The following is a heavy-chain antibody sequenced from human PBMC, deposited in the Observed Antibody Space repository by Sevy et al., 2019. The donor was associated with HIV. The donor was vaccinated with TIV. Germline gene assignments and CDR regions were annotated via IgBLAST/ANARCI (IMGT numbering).Heavy chain of an antibody. V-gene: IGHV3-23*01. J-gene: IGHJ6*02. D-gene: IGHD2-15*01. CDR3: AKGFCSGGSCPRDYYYYGMDV. CDR1: GFPFSTYA. CDR2: ISGSGRYT. Sequence: GGSLRLSCAASGFPFSTYAMNWVSQAPGKGLEWVSSISGSGRYTYYADSVEGRFTISRDSSKNTLYLQMNSLRADDTAVYYCAKGFCSGGSCPRDYYYYGMDVWGQGTTVTVSS.